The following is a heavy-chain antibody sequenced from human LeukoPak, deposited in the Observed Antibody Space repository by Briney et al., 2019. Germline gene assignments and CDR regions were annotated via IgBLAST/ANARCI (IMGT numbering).Heavy chain of an antibody. CDR1: GYSFTSYW. CDR2: IYPGDSDT. J-gene: IGHJ6*02. CDR3: ARRSGSRGYYYYYYGMDA. D-gene: IGHD5-18*01. V-gene: IGHV5-51*01. Sequence: GESLKISCKGSGYSFTSYWIGWVRQMPGKGLEWMGIIYPGDSDTRYSPSFQGQVTISADKSISTAYLQWSSLKASDTAMYYCARRSGSRGYYYYYYGMDAWGQGTTVTVSS.